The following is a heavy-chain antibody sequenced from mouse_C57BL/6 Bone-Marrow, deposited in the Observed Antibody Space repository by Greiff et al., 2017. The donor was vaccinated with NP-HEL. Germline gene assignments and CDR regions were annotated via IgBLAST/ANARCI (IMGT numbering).Heavy chain of an antibody. CDR3: ASRGALSLYYGYDEFAY. J-gene: IGHJ3*01. D-gene: IGHD2-2*01. V-gene: IGHV1-69*01. Sequence: QVQLQQPGAELVMPGASVKLSCKASGYTFTSYWMHWVKQRPGQGLEWIGEIDPSDSYTNYNQKFKGKSTLTVDTSSSTAYMQLSSLTSEDSAVYYCASRGALSLYYGYDEFAYWGQGTLVTVSA. CDR1: GYTFTSYW. CDR2: IDPSDSYT.